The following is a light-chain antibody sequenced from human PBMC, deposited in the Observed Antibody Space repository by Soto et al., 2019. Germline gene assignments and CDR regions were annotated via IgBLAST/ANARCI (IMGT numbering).Light chain of an antibody. CDR1: QSVSSTS. CDR3: QQYGSSSWT. CDR2: GAS. V-gene: IGKV3-20*01. J-gene: IGKJ1*01. Sequence: EIVLTQSPGTLSLSPGVRATLSCRASQSVSSTSLAWYQQKPGQAPRLLIYGASSRATGIPDRFSGSGSGTDFTLTISRLEPEDFAVYYCQQYGSSSWTFGQGTKVEIK.